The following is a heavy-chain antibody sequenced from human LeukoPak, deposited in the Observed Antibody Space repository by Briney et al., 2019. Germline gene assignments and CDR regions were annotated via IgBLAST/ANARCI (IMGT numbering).Heavy chain of an antibody. D-gene: IGHD1-26*01. V-gene: IGHV3-21*01. CDR2: ISSSSSYI. CDR1: GFTFSSYS. CDR3: AREMAGATFYFDY. J-gene: IGHJ4*02. Sequence: GGSLRLSCAASGFTFSSYSMNWVRQAPGKGLEWVSSISSSSSYIYYADSVKGRFTISRDNAKNSLYLQMTSLRAEDTAVYYCAREMAGATFYFDYWGQGTLVTVSS.